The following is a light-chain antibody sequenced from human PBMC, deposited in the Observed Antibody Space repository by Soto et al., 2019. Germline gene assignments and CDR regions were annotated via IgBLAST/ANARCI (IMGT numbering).Light chain of an antibody. CDR3: QQTDSFPIT. CDR1: QDIITW. CDR2: TAS. V-gene: IGKV1-12*01. Sequence: DIQMTQSPSSVTASVGDRVTITCRASQDIITWLAWYQKKPGKAPNLLIYTASNLQSGVPSRFSGSGSGTNFTLTISSLQPEDFGTYYCQQTDSFPITFGQGTRLEIK. J-gene: IGKJ5*01.